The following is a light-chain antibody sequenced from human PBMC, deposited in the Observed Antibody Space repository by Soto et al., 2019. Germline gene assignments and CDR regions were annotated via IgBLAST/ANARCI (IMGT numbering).Light chain of an antibody. CDR3: QQLNSYPQDT. CDR1: RDISDD. CDR2: ATS. V-gene: IGKV1-17*01. J-gene: IGKJ5*01. Sequence: IQRTQSPSSLSASVGDRVTITCRASRDISDDLGWYQHKPGRAPQLLISATSRLQSGVPSRFSGSGSGTEFTLTISSLQPEDFATYYCQQLNSYPQDTFGQRTRLEIK.